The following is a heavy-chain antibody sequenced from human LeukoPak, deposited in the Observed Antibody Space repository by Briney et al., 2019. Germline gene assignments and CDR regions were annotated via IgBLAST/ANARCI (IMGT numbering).Heavy chain of an antibody. CDR2: INHSGST. V-gene: IGHV4-34*01. CDR3: ARRGLVVRGVIFDY. Sequence: PSETLSLTCAVYGGSFSGYYWSWIRQPPGKGLEWIGEINHSGSTNYNPSLKSRVTISVDTSKNQFSLKLSSVTAADTAVYYCARRGLVVRGVIFDYWGQGTLVTVSS. D-gene: IGHD3-10*01. J-gene: IGHJ4*02. CDR1: GGSFSGYY.